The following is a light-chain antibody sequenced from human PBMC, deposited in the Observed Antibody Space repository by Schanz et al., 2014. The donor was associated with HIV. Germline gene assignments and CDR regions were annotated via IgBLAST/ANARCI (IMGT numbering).Light chain of an antibody. Sequence: QSVLAQPPSVSGAPGQRVTISCTGSSSNIGADYDVHWYQLLPGTAPKLLIFDNTNRPSGVPARFSGSKSGTSASLAITGLQADDEADYYCSSYAATSNVLFGGGTKLTVL. J-gene: IGLJ3*02. V-gene: IGLV1-40*01. CDR1: SSNIGADYD. CDR3: SSYAATSNVL. CDR2: DNT.